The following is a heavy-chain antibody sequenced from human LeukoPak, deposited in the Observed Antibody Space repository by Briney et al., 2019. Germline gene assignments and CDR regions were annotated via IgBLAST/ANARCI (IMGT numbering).Heavy chain of an antibody. CDR1: GGSISSYY. CDR2: IYYSGST. V-gene: IGHV4-59*01. CDR3: AKSRGYSYAYYGMDV. J-gene: IGHJ6*02. D-gene: IGHD5-18*01. Sequence: SETLSLTCTVSGGSISSYYWSWIRQPPGKGLEWIGYIYYSGSTNYNPSLKSRVTMSVDTSKNQFSLKLSSVTAADTAVYYCAKSRGYSYAYYGMDVWGQGTTVTVSS.